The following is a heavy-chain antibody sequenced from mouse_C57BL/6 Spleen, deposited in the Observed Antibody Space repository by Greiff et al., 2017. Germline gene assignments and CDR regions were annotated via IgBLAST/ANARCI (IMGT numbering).Heavy chain of an antibody. CDR3: ARSDYSNGFAY. D-gene: IGHD2-5*01. Sequence: QVQLQQPGAELVRPGSSVKLSCKASGYTFTSYWMHWVKQRPIQGLEWIGNIDPSDSETHYNQKFKDKATLTVDKSSSTAYMQLSSLTSADSAVYYCARSDYSNGFAYWGQGTLVTVSA. J-gene: IGHJ3*01. V-gene: IGHV1-52*01. CDR2: IDPSDSET. CDR1: GYTFTSYW.